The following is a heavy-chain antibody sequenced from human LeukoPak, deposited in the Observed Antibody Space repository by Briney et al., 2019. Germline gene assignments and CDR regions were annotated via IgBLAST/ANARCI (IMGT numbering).Heavy chain of an antibody. J-gene: IGHJ4*02. D-gene: IGHD3-16*01. CDR2: INAGNGNT. V-gene: IGHV1-3*01. Sequence: ASVKVSCKASGYTFTSYGISWVRQAPGQRLEWMGWINAGNGNTKYSQKFQARVTITRDTSASTAYMELSSLRSEDTAVYYCARAYGHQPFFSYFDYWGQGTLVTVSS. CDR1: GYTFTSYG. CDR3: ARAYGHQPFFSYFDY.